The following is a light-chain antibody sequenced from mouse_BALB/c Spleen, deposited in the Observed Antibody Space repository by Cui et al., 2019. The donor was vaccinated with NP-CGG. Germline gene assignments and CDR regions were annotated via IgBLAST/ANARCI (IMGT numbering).Light chain of an antibody. V-gene: IGLV1*01. Sequence: QAVVTQASALTTSPGETVTFTCRSSTGAVTTSNYANWVQEKPDHLFTGLIGGTNNRPPGVLARFSGSLIGDKAALTITGAQTEDEAIYFCALWYSNHWVFGGGTKLTVL. CDR1: TGAVTTSNY. J-gene: IGLJ1*01. CDR2: GTN. CDR3: ALWYSNHWV.